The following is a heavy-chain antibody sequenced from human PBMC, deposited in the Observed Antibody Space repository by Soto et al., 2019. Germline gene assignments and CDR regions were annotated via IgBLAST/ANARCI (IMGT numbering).Heavy chain of an antibody. CDR3: ARDLVGLRFFDF. CDR1: GYIFNNYY. J-gene: IGHJ4*02. D-gene: IGHD1-26*01. V-gene: IGHV1-46*02. Sequence: VASVKVSCKASGYIFNNYYMHWVRQAPGQGLEWMGIINPSDGSASYAQEFQGRVTMTRDTSTSTVYMELNSLRSEDTAVYYCARDLVGLRFFDFWGQGTLVTVSS. CDR2: INPSDGSA.